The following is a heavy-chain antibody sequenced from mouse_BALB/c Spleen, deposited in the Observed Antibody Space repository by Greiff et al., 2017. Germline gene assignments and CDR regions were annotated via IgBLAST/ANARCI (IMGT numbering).Heavy chain of an antibody. V-gene: IGHV1-67*01. CDR2: ISTYYGNT. CDR1: GYTFTDYA. J-gene: IGHJ2*01. D-gene: IGHD1-1*01. CDR3: ARNYYGSSYGYFDY. Sequence: VQLQQSGPELVRPGVSVKISCKGSGYTFTDYAMHWVKQSHAKSLEWIGGISTYYGNTNYNQKFKGKATMTVDKSSSTAYMELARLTSEDSAIYYCARNYYGSSYGYFDYWGQGTTLTVSS.